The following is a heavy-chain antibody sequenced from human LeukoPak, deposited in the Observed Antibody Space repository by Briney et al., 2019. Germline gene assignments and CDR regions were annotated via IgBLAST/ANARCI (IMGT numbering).Heavy chain of an antibody. J-gene: IGHJ3*02. V-gene: IGHV4-30-2*01. D-gene: IGHD4-17*01. CDR2: IYHSGST. Sequence: KPSETLSLTCTVSGGSISSGGYYWSWIRQPPGKGLEWIGYIYHSGSTYYNPSLKSRVTISVDKSKNQFSLKLSSVTAADTAVYYCARDSPGDYGAFDIWGQGTMVTVSS. CDR1: GGSISSGGYY. CDR3: ARDSPGDYGAFDI.